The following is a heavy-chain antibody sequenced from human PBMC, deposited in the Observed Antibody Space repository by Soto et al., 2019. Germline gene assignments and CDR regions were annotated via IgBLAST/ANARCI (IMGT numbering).Heavy chain of an antibody. Sequence: SETLSLTCTVSGGSISSYYWSWIRQPPGKGLEWIGYIYYSGSTNYNPSLKSRVTRSLDTSKNQLSLKLSSLTAADTAVYYCARVTTYYDFWSGYRKYYFDYWGQGTLVTVSS. V-gene: IGHV4-59*01. CDR2: IYYSGST. D-gene: IGHD3-3*01. CDR1: GGSISSYY. CDR3: ARVTTYYDFWSGYRKYYFDY. J-gene: IGHJ4*02.